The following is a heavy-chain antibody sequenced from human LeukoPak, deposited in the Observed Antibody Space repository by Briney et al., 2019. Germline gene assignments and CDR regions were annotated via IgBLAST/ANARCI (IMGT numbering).Heavy chain of an antibody. Sequence: PGGSLRRYCAASGFSFDDYGMTSVRQAPGKGLEWVSSINWNGGSTGYADSVKRRSTISRDNANNSRYLQMNSLRVEDTALYYCASGWALTNDLWARGIMVTVSS. J-gene: IGHJ4*02. CDR2: INWNGGST. CDR1: GFSFDDYG. D-gene: IGHD1-26*01. V-gene: IGHV3-20*04. CDR3: ASGWALTNDL.